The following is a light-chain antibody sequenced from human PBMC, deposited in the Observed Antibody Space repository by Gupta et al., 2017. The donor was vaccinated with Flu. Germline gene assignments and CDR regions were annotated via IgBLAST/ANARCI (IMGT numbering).Light chain of an antibody. J-gene: IGKJ5*01. CDR2: WAS. CDR1: QSVLFSSNNKNY. Sequence: DIVMTQSPDSLAVSLGERATINCRSSQSVLFSSNNKNYLAWYQQKPGQPPKLLIYWASTRESGVPDRFSGSGSGTDFSLTINSLQAEDVAVYYCQQYYDIPITFGQGTRLDLK. CDR3: QQYYDIPIT. V-gene: IGKV4-1*01.